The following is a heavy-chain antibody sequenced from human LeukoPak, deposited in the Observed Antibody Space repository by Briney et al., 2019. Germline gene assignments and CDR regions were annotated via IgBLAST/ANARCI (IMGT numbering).Heavy chain of an antibody. D-gene: IGHD5-18*01. J-gene: IGHJ4*02. V-gene: IGHV4-61*05. Sequence: SETLSLTCTVSGGSISSSSYYWGWIRQPPGKGLEWIGYIYYSGSTNYNPSLKSRVTISVDTSKNQFSLKLSSVTAADTAVYYCARGGYSYGDDYYFDYWGQGTLVTVSS. CDR2: IYYSGST. CDR1: GGSISSSSYY. CDR3: ARGGYSYGDDYYFDY.